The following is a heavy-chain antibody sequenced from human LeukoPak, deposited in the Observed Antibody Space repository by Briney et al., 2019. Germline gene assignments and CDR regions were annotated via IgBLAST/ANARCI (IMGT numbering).Heavy chain of an antibody. CDR1: GGSISSSSYY. CDR2: IYYSGST. D-gene: IGHD3-22*01. CDR3: ASSGYYYLMYY. V-gene: IGHV4-39*01. Sequence: PSETLSLTCTVSGGSISSSSYYWGWIRQPPGKGLEGIGSIYYSGSTYYNPSLKSRVTISVDTSKNQFSLKLSSVTAADTAVYYCASSGYYYLMYYWGQGTLVTVSS. J-gene: IGHJ4*02.